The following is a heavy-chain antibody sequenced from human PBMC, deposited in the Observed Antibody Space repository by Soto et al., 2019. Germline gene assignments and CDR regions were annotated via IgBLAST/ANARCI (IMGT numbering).Heavy chain of an antibody. D-gene: IGHD3-9*01. CDR1: GFTFSSYG. Sequence: GGSLRLSCAASGFTFSSYGMHWVRQAPGKGLEWVAVIWYDGSNKYYADSVKGRFTISRDNSKNTLYLQMNSLRAEDTAVYYCARDPYYDILTGYYGPVNGYYYGMDVWGQGTTVTVSS. CDR2: IWYDGSNK. V-gene: IGHV3-33*01. CDR3: ARDPYYDILTGYYGPVNGYYYGMDV. J-gene: IGHJ6*02.